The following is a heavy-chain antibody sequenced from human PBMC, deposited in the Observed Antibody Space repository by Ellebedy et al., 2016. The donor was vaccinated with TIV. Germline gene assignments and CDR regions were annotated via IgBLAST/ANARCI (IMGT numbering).Heavy chain of an antibody. CDR2: IPYPGST. Sequence: MPSETLSLTCSVSGGSISSRSFSWGWIRQPPGKGLEWIGSIPYPGSTSYNPSLKSRVTISVDTSKNQFSLKLSSVTAAYTAVYYCARHSYVVVVPAARFPDFDFWGQGTLVTVSS. D-gene: IGHD2-2*01. J-gene: IGHJ4*02. CDR1: GGSISSRSFS. V-gene: IGHV4-39*01. CDR3: ARHSYVVVVPAARFPDFDF.